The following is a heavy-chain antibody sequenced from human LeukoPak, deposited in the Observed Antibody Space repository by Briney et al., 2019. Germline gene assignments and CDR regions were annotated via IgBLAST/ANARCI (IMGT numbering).Heavy chain of an antibody. CDR3: AREWSWFGEWAWFDP. Sequence: ASVKVSCKASGYTFTSYGISWVRQAPGQGLEWMGWFGAYNGNTNYAQKLQGRVTMTTDTSTSTAYMELRSLRSDDTAVYYCAREWSWFGEWAWFDPWGQGTLVTVSS. CDR1: GYTFTSYG. V-gene: IGHV1-18*01. CDR2: FGAYNGNT. J-gene: IGHJ5*02. D-gene: IGHD3-10*01.